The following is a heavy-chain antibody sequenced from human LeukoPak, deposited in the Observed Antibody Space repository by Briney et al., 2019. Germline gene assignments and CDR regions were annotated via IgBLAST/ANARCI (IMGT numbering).Heavy chain of an antibody. Sequence: PSETLSLTCAVYGGSFSGYYWSWIRQPAGKGLEWIGRIYTSGSTNYNPSLKSRVTMSVDTSKNQFSLKLSSVTAADTAVYYCARGSGYDTYYYYGMDVWGQGTTVTVSS. D-gene: IGHD5-12*01. V-gene: IGHV4-59*10. J-gene: IGHJ6*02. CDR2: IYTSGST. CDR3: ARGSGYDTYYYYGMDV. CDR1: GGSFSGYY.